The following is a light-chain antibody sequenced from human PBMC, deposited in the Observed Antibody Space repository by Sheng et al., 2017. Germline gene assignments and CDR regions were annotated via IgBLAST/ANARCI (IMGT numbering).Light chain of an antibody. CDR2: DHN. J-gene: IGLJ3*02. Sequence: QPASVSGSPGQSITISCTGTSSDVHYYNYVYVSWYQQLPGKAPKLMIYDHNKRPSGVSDRFSGSKSGNTASLTISGLQAEDEADYYCSSYTRISTWVFGGGTKLTVL. CDR3: SSYTRISTWV. CDR1: SSDVHYYNY. V-gene: IGLV2-14*01.